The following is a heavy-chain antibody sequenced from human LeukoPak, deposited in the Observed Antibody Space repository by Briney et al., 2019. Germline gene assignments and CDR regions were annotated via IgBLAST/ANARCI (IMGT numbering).Heavy chain of an antibody. CDR1: GFTFSSYT. V-gene: IGHV3-21*01. D-gene: IGHD6-13*01. J-gene: IGHJ4*02. Sequence: PGGSLRLSCAASGFTFSSYTMNWVRQTPGKGLEWVSSISRSSSFLYYADSVRGRSTISRDDAKNSLYLQMDTLRAEDTAAYYCATLAATDGYWGQEPLVPVPS. CDR2: ISRSSSFL. CDR3: ATLAATDGY.